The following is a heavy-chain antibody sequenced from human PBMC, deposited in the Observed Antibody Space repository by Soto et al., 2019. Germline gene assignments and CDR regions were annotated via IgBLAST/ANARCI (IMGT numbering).Heavy chain of an antibody. Sequence: GGSLRLSCAASGFTFSSYWMSWVRQAPGKGLEWVANIKQDGSEKYYVDPVKGRFTISRDNAKNSLYLQMNSLRAEDTAVYYCARVPGSGYDLYYYYYYMDVWGKGTTVTVSS. D-gene: IGHD5-12*01. CDR3: ARVPGSGYDLYYYYYYMDV. V-gene: IGHV3-7*01. CDR1: GFTFSSYW. J-gene: IGHJ6*03. CDR2: IKQDGSEK.